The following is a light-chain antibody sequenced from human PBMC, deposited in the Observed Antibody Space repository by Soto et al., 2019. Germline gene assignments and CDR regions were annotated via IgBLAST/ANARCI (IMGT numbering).Light chain of an antibody. CDR1: QSVSSSY. V-gene: IGKV3D-15*01. Sequence: EIVLTQSPFTLSLSPWLISTLSCTASQSVSSSYLAWYQQKPGQAPRLLIYDASNRPTGIPARFSGSGSGTEFNLTISSLQSEDFAVYYCQQYNEWPETFGHGTKVDI. CDR3: QQYNEWPET. CDR2: DAS. J-gene: IGKJ1*01.